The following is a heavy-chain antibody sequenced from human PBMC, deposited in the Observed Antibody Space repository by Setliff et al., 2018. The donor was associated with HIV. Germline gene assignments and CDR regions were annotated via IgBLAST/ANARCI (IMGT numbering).Heavy chain of an antibody. V-gene: IGHV4-39*07. Sequence: SETLSLTCIVSGGSISSDNYYWGWVRQPPGKGLEWIGSIFYSGNTYYKPSLKSRVTISVDTSKNQFSLKLSSVTAADTAVYYCASPWGTHDAFDLWGQGTVVTVSS. CDR3: ASPWGTHDAFDL. CDR1: GGSISSDNYY. D-gene: IGHD7-27*01. CDR2: IFYSGNT. J-gene: IGHJ3*01.